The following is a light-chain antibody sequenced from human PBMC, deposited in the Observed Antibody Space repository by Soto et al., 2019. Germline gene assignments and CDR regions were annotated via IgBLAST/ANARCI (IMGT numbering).Light chain of an antibody. CDR3: QQYDNWPPLT. CDR1: QSVSSN. Sequence: EVLMTQSPATLSLSPGERATLSCRASQSVSSNLAWYQQRRGQAPRLLIYGASPRATGIPARFSGSGSGTEFTLTISSLQSEDFAVYYCQQYDNWPPLTFGGGTKVEIK. V-gene: IGKV3D-15*01. J-gene: IGKJ4*01. CDR2: GAS.